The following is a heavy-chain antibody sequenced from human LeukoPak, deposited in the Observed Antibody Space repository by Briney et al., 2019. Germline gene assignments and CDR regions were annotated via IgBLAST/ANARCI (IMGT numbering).Heavy chain of an antibody. CDR2: IYYSGST. V-gene: IGHV4-61*01. D-gene: IGHD3-9*01. Sequence: SETLSLTCTVSGGSVSSGSYYWSWIRQPPGKGLVWIGYIYYSGSTNYNPSLKSRVTISVNTSKNQFSLKLSSVTAADTAVYYCAATLGPNYDILTGFDAFDIWGQGTMVTVSS. J-gene: IGHJ3*02. CDR3: AATLGPNYDILTGFDAFDI. CDR1: GGSVSSGSYY.